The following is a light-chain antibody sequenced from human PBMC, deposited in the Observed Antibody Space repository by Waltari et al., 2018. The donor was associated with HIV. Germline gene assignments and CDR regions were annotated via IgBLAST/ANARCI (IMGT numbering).Light chain of an antibody. CDR1: SFNIGEGYD. CDR3: QSYDRSLTGWV. Sequence: QSVLTQPPSVSGAPGQRVTISCTGNSFNIGEGYDVHWYQQFPGTAPRLLIHGNTNRPSGVPDRFSGSKSDTLASLAITGLEAEDEADYYCQSYDRSLTGWVFGGGTKLTVL. J-gene: IGLJ3*02. V-gene: IGLV1-40*01. CDR2: GNT.